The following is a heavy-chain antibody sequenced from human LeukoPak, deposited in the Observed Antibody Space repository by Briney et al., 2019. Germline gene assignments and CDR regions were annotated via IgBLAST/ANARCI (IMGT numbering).Heavy chain of an antibody. CDR3: AKVRGLAVGGAFDI. D-gene: IGHD3-16*01. CDR1: GFTFSSYA. J-gene: IGHJ3*02. V-gene: IGHV3-23*01. Sequence: PGGSLRLSCAASGFTFSSYAMSWVRQAPGKGLEWVSAISGSGGSTYYADSVKGRFTISRDNSKNTLHLQMNSLRAEDTAVYYSAKVRGLAVGGAFDIWGQGTMVTVSS. CDR2: ISGSGGST.